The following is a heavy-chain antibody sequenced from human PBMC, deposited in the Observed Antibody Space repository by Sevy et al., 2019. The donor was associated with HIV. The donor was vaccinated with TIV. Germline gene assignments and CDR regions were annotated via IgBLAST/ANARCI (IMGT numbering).Heavy chain of an antibody. V-gene: IGHV3-66*01. CDR3: ARGKSGYGYGLDY. J-gene: IGHJ4*02. CDR1: GFPVSSNY. Sequence: GGSLRFSCAASGFPVSSNYMSWVRQAPGKGLEWVSVMYSDGSTYHADSVKGRFTIARDNSKNTLYLQMNSLRVEDTAVYYCARGKSGYGYGLDYWGQGTLVTVSS. CDR2: MYSDGST. D-gene: IGHD5-18*01.